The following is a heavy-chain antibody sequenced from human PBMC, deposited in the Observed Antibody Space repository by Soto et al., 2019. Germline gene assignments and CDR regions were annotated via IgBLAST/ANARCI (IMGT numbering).Heavy chain of an antibody. V-gene: IGHV1-69*01. CDR2: IIPNFATP. Sequence: QVHLVQSGAEVKKPGSSVKVSCKTSGGSFNNYAVSWVLQAPGQGLEWMGGIIPNFATPNYAQKFQDRVTIIADESTSTVYMELRSLRSNDTAVYYCAVAMVREILIFESSGMHVWGQGTTVIVAS. CDR3: AVAMVREILIFESSGMHV. CDR1: GGSFNNYA. J-gene: IGHJ6*02. D-gene: IGHD3-10*01.